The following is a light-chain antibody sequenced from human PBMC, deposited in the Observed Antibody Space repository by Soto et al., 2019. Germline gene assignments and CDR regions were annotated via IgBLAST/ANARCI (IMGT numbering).Light chain of an antibody. CDR1: SSDVGGYNY. CDR2: EVS. J-gene: IGLJ2*01. V-gene: IGLV2-14*01. CDR3: SSYTSSSTVV. Sequence: QSALTQPASVSGSPGQSITISCIGSSSDVGGYNYVSWYQHHPGRVPKPMIFEVSDRPSGVSSRFSGSKSGNTASLTISGLQAEDEADYYCSSYTSSSTVVFGGGTQLTVL.